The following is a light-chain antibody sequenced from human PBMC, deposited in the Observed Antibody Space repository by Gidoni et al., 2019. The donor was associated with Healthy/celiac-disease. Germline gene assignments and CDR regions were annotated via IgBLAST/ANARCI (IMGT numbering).Light chain of an antibody. J-gene: IGLJ1*01. Sequence: QSALTQPASVSRSPGQSITISCTGTSSDVGSYNLVSWYQQHPGKAPKLMIYEVSKRPSGVSNRFSGSKSGNTASLTISGLQAEDEADYYCCSYAGSSTSRVFGTGTKVTVL. CDR2: EVS. CDR3: CSYAGSSTSRV. V-gene: IGLV2-23*02. CDR1: SSDVGSYNL.